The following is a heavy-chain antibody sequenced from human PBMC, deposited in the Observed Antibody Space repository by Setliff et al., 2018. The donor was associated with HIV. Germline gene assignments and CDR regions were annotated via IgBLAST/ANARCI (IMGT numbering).Heavy chain of an antibody. J-gene: IGHJ3*02. V-gene: IGHV5-51*01. Sequence: SGESLKISCKGSGYSFITYWIGWVRQRPGKGLEWMGIMNPDGSNTRYSSSFQGQVTISVDESISTAYLQWSSLKASDTAFYYCARFYGSYDVGGFDIWGQGTKVTVSS. CDR3: ARFYGSYDVGGFDI. D-gene: IGHD3-16*01. CDR2: MNPDGSNT. CDR1: GYSFITYW.